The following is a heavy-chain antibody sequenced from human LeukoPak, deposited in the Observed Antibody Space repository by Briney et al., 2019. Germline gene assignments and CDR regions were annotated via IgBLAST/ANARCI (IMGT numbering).Heavy chain of an antibody. CDR3: ARGGSYLSAFDI. CDR2: IYHSGST. J-gene: IGHJ3*02. D-gene: IGHD1-26*01. V-gene: IGHV4-38-2*02. CDR1: GYSISSGYY. Sequence: KSSETLSLTCTVSGYSISSGYYWGWIRQPPGKGLEWIGSIYHSGSTYYNPSLKSRVTISVDTSKNQFSLKLSSVTAADTAVYYCARGGSYLSAFDIWGQGTMVTVSS.